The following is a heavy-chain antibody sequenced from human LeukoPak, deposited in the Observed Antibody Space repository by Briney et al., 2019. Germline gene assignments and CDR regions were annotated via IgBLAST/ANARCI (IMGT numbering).Heavy chain of an antibody. J-gene: IGHJ4*02. CDR3: ATWRTAKTGFDY. CDR1: GGSISNNNYY. CDR2: IYYSGSP. V-gene: IGHV4-39*01. Sequence: SETLSLTCTVSGGSISNNNYYWAWIRQPPGKGLECIGSIYYSGSPYYNPSLKSRVTISVDTSKNQFSLRLSSVTAADTAVYYCATWRTAKTGFDYWGQGTLVTASS. D-gene: IGHD1-1*01.